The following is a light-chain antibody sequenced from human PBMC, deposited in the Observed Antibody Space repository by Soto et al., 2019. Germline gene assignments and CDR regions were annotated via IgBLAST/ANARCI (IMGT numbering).Light chain of an antibody. Sequence: DIHMTQSPPTLSGSVGDRVTSTCRPSQTIRSWLAWYQQKPGKAPKPLIYKASTLKRGVPSRCSGSGSGTEFTLTISSLQPDDFATYYCQHYNSYSEAFGQGTKVDIK. V-gene: IGKV1-5*03. CDR1: QTIRSW. CDR3: QHYNSYSEA. J-gene: IGKJ1*01. CDR2: KAS.